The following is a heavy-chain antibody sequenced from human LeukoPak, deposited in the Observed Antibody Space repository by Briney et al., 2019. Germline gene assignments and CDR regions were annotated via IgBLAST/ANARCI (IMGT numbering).Heavy chain of an antibody. J-gene: IGHJ6*03. CDR2: IYPGDSDT. D-gene: IGHD3-10*01. Sequence: GESLKISCKGSEYSFTSYWIGWVRQMPGKGLEWMGIIYPGDSDTRYSPSFQGQVTISADKSISTAYLQWSSLKASDTAMYYCARLTMVRGGYMDVWGKGTTVTISS. CDR3: ARLTMVRGGYMDV. CDR1: EYSFTSYW. V-gene: IGHV5-51*01.